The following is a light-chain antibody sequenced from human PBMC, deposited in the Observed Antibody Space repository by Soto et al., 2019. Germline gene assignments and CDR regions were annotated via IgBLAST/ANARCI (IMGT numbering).Light chain of an antibody. V-gene: IGKV3-20*01. CDR3: QHYRTS. Sequence: EIVLTQSPGTLSLSPGERATLSCRASQSVSSSYLARYQQKPGQPPRLLIFGASSRATGIPDRFTGSGSGRDFTLTITRLEPEDFAVYYCQHYRTSFGGGMKVEIK. J-gene: IGKJ4*01. CDR2: GAS. CDR1: QSVSSSY.